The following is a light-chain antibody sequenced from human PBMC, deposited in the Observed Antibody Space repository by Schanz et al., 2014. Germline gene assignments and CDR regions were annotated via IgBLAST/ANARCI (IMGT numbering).Light chain of an antibody. J-gene: IGKJ1*01. CDR1: QSISSN. V-gene: IGKV3-15*01. CDR2: GAS. CDR3: QQYNKWPGT. Sequence: IVMTQSPATLSVSPGERATLSCRASQSISSNLGWYQQKPGQAPRLLIYGASTRATGIPARFSGSGSGTEFSLTISSLQSEDFAVYYCQQYNKWPGTFGQGTKVEI.